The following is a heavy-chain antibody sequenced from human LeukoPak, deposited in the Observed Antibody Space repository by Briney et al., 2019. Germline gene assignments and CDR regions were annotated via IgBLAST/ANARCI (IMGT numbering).Heavy chain of an antibody. CDR2: ISGSGGSI. J-gene: IGHJ4*02. CDR1: GFTFSSYA. CDR3: AKDHYCGGDCYFF. Sequence: TGGSLRLSCAASGFTFSSYAMSWVRQAPGKGLEWVSAISGSGGSIYYADSVKGRFTISRDNSKNTLYLQMNSLRAEDTAVYYCAKDHYCGGDCYFFWGQGTLVTVSS. D-gene: IGHD2-21*02. V-gene: IGHV3-23*01.